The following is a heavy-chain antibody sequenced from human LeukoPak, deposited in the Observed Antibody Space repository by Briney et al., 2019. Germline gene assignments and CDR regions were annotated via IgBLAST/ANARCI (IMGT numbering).Heavy chain of an antibody. Sequence: ASVKVSCKSSGYTVTSYGIIWVRQAPGQGLEWMGWISAYNGNAKYAQTLQGRVTMTTDTSTSTAYMELRSLRSDDTAVYYCTSTGYSGHDPLHYWGQGTLVTVSS. D-gene: IGHD5-12*01. CDR3: TSTGYSGHDPLHY. CDR1: GYTVTSYG. V-gene: IGHV1-18*01. J-gene: IGHJ4*02. CDR2: ISAYNGNA.